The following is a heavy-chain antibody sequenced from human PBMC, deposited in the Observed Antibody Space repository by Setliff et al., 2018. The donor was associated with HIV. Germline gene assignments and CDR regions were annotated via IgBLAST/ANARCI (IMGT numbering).Heavy chain of an antibody. CDR1: GFTFSDYV. D-gene: IGHD3-22*01. CDR2: ISYGGSNK. V-gene: IGHV3-30*04. Sequence: GGSLRLSCAASGFTFSDYVMYWVRQAPGKGLEWVAVISYGGSNKYYADSVKGRFTISRDNAKNTLYLQMNSLRAEDTAVYYCARDLSYDYDRSSDTFDYWGQGTLVTVSS. CDR3: ARDLSYDYDRSSDTFDY. J-gene: IGHJ4*02.